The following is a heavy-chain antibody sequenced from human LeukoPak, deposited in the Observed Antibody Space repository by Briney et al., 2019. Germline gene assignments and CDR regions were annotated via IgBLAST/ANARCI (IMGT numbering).Heavy chain of an antibody. D-gene: IGHD6-13*01. CDR2: IYYSGST. V-gene: IGHV4-59*01. Sequence: SGTLSLTCTVSGGSISSYYWSWIRQPPGKGLEWIGYIYYSGSTNYNPSLKSRVTISVDTSKNQFSLKLSSVTAADTAVYYCARGAAAGIITDDAFDIWGQGTMVTVSS. CDR1: GGSISSYY. J-gene: IGHJ3*02. CDR3: ARGAAAGIITDDAFDI.